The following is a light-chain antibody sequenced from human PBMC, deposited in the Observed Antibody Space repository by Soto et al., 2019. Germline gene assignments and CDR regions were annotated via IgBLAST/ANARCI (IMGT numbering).Light chain of an antibody. Sequence: QSALTQPASVSGSPGQSITISCTGTSSDVGGYNYVSWYQHHPGKTPKLIIYDVSDRPSGVSNRFSGSKSGNTASLTISGLQAEDEADYYCSSFARSNTVVFGGGTKVTVL. J-gene: IGLJ2*01. V-gene: IGLV2-14*03. CDR3: SSFARSNTVV. CDR2: DVS. CDR1: SSDVGGYNY.